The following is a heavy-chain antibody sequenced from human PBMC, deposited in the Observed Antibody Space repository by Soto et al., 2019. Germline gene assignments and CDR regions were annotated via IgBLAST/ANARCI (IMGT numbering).Heavy chain of an antibody. CDR2: IRSTSNSM. Sequence: GGSLRLSCAASEFTFSTYTMNWVRQAPGKGLEWVSSIRSTSNSMYYADSVKGRFTISRDNSKNTLYLQMNSLRAEDTAVYYCAKENGYSSSWFEFDYWGQGTLVTVSS. D-gene: IGHD6-13*01. CDR1: EFTFSTYT. J-gene: IGHJ4*02. CDR3: AKENGYSSSWFEFDY. V-gene: IGHV3-21*04.